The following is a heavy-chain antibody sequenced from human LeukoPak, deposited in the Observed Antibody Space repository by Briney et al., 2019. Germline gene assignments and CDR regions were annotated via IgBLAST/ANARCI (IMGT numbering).Heavy chain of an antibody. Sequence: ASVKVSCKASGYTFTGYYMHWVRQAPGQGLEWMGWINPNSGGTNYAQKFQGRVTMTRDTSISTAYMELSRLRSVDTAVYYCARETIFGVVENLFDYWGQGTLVTVSS. CDR2: INPNSGGT. J-gene: IGHJ4*02. V-gene: IGHV1-2*02. CDR3: ARETIFGVVENLFDY. CDR1: GYTFTGYY. D-gene: IGHD3-3*01.